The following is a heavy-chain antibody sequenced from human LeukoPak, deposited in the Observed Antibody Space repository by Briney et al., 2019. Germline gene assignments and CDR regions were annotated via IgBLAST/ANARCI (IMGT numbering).Heavy chain of an antibody. CDR2: VNSDGSST. D-gene: IGHD3-22*01. CDR3: ARETSGSSDY. V-gene: IGHV3-74*01. Sequence: PGGSLRLSCAASGFTFSSYWMHWVRQAPGKGLVWVSCVNSDGSSTGYADSVKGRFTISRDNAKNTLYLQLNSLRAEDTALYYCARETSGSSDYWGQGTLVTVSS. J-gene: IGHJ4*02. CDR1: GFTFSSYW.